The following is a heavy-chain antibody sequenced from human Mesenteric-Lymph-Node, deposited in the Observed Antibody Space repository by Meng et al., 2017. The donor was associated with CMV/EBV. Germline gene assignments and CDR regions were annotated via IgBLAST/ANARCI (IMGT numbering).Heavy chain of an antibody. CDR1: GGSISSYY. CDR2: IYYSGST. Sequence: SETLSLTCTVSGGSISSYYWSWIRQPPGKGLEWIGYIYYSGSTNYNPSLKSRVTISVDTSKIQFSLKLLSVTAADTAVYYCARDSGYRNNYDFWSGYLSGIDVWGQGTTVTVSS. D-gene: IGHD3-3*01. CDR3: ARDSGYRNNYDFWSGYLSGIDV. J-gene: IGHJ6*02. V-gene: IGHV4-59*01.